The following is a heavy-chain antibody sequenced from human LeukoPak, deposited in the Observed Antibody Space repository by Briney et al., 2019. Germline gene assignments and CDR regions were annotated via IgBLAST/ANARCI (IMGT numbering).Heavy chain of an antibody. CDR3: ARNRKHYGSSWSYHSDY. J-gene: IGHJ4*02. CDR2: IYYSGST. Sequence: SETLSLTCTVSGGSVSSGGYYWSWIRQPPGKGLEWIGYIYYSGSTYYSPSLKSRVTISVDTSKNQFSLRLSSVTAADTAVYYCARNRKHYGSSWSYHSDYWGQGTLVTVSS. V-gene: IGHV4-30-4*01. CDR1: GGSVSSGGYY. D-gene: IGHD6-13*01.